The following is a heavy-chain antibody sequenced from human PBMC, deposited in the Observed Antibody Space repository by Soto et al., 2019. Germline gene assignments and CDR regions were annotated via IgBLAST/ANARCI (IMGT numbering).Heavy chain of an antibody. CDR3: ARSRIMITFGDSYYFDY. CDR1: GFTFSSSA. Sequence: GGSLRLSCAASGFTFSSSAMSWVRQAPGKGLEWVSAISGSGGSTYSADSVEGRFTISRDNSKNTLYLQMNSLRAEDTAVYYCARSRIMITFGDSYYFDYWGQGTLVTVSS. D-gene: IGHD3-16*01. V-gene: IGHV3-23*01. CDR2: ISGSGGST. J-gene: IGHJ4*02.